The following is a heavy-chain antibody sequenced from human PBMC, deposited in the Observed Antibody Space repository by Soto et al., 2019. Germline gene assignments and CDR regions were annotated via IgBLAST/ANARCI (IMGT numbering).Heavy chain of an antibody. Sequence: VESLRLSCAASGFTFSSYALNWVRQAPGKGLEWVSSISGNGSNTYYADSVKGRFSISRDNSKNTLYLQMNSLRADDTAVFYCARGRYCTSTNCYTDFDYWGQGTLVTAPQ. CDR2: ISGNGSNT. D-gene: IGHD2-2*02. J-gene: IGHJ4*02. CDR3: ARGRYCTSTNCYTDFDY. V-gene: IGHV3-23*01. CDR1: GFTFSSYA.